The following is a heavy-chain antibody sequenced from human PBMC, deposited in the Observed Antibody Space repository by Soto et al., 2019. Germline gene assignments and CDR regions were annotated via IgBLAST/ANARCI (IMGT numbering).Heavy chain of an antibody. CDR1: GGSMSSSNW. Sequence: PSETLSLTCVVSGGSMSSSNWWGWIRQPPGRGLEWIGTIYYSGSTYSNPSLKSRVTISVDASKNQFSLRLSSVTAADTAVYYCARHRGSYGGEYYFDYWGQGSQVTVSS. CDR2: IYYSGST. J-gene: IGHJ4*02. V-gene: IGHV4-39*01. CDR3: ARHRGSYGGEYYFDY. D-gene: IGHD3-16*01.